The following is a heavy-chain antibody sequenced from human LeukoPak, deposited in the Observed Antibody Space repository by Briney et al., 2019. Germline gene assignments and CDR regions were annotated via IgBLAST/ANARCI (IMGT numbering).Heavy chain of an antibody. CDR2: ISASGTGSGGGT. V-gene: IGHV3-23*01. Sequence: PGGSLRLSCVVSGFTFSSYAMSWVRQAPGKGLEWVSVISASGTGSGGGTYYAHSVKGRFTISRDNSKSTLYLQMNSLRADETAIYHCARVKPVVPPYFYFYMDVWGIGTTVTVSS. J-gene: IGHJ6*03. CDR3: ARVKPVVPPYFYFYMDV. CDR1: GFTFSSYA. D-gene: IGHD2-15*01.